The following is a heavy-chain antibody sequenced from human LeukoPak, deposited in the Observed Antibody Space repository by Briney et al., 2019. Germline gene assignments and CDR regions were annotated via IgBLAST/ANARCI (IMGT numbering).Heavy chain of an antibody. CDR1: GYTFTGYY. CDR2: INPNSGVT. J-gene: IGHJ5*01. V-gene: IGHV1-2*02. Sequence: ASVKVSCKASGYTFTGYYMHWVRQVPGQGLEWMGCINPNSGVTNYAQKFQGRVTMTRDTSISTAYMDLSSLRSDDTAVYYCARGRGKVVVTWFDSWGQGTLVTVSS. CDR3: ARGRGKVVVTWFDS. D-gene: IGHD3-22*01.